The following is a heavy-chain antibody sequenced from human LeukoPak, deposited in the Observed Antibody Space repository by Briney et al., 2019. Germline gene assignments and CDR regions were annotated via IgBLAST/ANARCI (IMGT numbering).Heavy chain of an antibody. V-gene: IGHV4-59*12. Sequence: SETLSLTCTVSGASISSYYWSWIRQLPGKGLEWIGYLYNTRNTYYNPSLKSRVTISVDTSKNQFSLKLSSVTAADTAVYYCARAYYYGSGIDYWGQGTLVTVSS. CDR3: ARAYYYGSGIDY. D-gene: IGHD3-10*01. CDR2: LYNTRNT. J-gene: IGHJ4*02. CDR1: GASISSYY.